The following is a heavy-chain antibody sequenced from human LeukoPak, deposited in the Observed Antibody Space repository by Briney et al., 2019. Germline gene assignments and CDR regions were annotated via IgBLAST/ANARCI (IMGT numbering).Heavy chain of an antibody. J-gene: IGHJ4*01. CDR1: GYTFTSYG. CDR2: ISAYNGDT. V-gene: IGHV1-18*01. CDR3: ARDLPDLTYYYDSSGLDY. Sequence: GASVKVSCKASGYTFTSYGISWVRQAPGQGLEWMGWISAYNGDTNYAQKLQGRVTMTTDTSTSTAYMELRSLRSDDTAVYYCARDLPDLTYYYDSSGLDYWGQEPWSPSPQ. D-gene: IGHD3-22*01.